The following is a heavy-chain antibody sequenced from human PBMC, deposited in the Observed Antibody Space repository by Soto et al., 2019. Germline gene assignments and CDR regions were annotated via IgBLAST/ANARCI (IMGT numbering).Heavy chain of an antibody. CDR1: GGSISSSSYY. CDR3: ARLRSGGKLLWFGELFTYYFAY. Sequence: PSETLSLTCTVSGGSISSSSYYWGWIRQPPGKGLEWIGSIYYSGSTYYNPSLKSRVTISVDTSKNQFSLKLSSVTAADTAVYYCARLRSGGKLLWFGELFTYYFAYWGQGTLVTVSS. J-gene: IGHJ4*02. D-gene: IGHD3-10*01. CDR2: IYYSGST. V-gene: IGHV4-39*01.